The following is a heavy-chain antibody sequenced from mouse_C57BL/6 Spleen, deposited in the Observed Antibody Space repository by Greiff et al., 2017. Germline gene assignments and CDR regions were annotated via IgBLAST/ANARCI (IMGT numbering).Heavy chain of an antibody. CDR1: GYTFTSYW. V-gene: IGHV1-52*01. D-gene: IGHD4-1*01. CDR3: AAGNYYAMDY. Sequence: QVQLQQPGAELVRPGSSVKLSCKASGYTFTSYWMHWVKQRPIQGLEWIGNIDPSDSETHYNQKFKDKATLTVDKSSSTAYMQLSSLTSEDSAVYYSAAGNYYAMDYWGQGTSVTVSS. CDR2: IDPSDSET. J-gene: IGHJ4*01.